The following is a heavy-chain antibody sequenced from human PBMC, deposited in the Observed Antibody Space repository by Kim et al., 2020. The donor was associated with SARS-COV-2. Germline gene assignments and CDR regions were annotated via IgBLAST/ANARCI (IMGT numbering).Heavy chain of an antibody. D-gene: IGHD2-15*01. CDR3: AKPDYPQDIVVVVAAHFDY. CDR1: GFTFSSYA. Sequence: GGSLRLSCAASGFTFSSYAMSWVRQAPGKGLEWVSAISGSGGSTYYADSVKGRFTISRDNSKNTLYLQMNSLRAEDTAVYYCAKPDYPQDIVVVVAAHFDYWGQGTLVTVSS. J-gene: IGHJ4*02. CDR2: ISGSGGST. V-gene: IGHV3-23*01.